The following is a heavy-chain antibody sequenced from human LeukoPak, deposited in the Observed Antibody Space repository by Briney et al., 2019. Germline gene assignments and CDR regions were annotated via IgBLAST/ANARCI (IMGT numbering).Heavy chain of an antibody. Sequence: SETLSLTCTVSGDSISSSSYYWGWIRQPPGKGLEWIGNISYSGSTYYNPSLQSRVTISVDTSKNQFSLKLRSVTAADTAVYYCARAPDYAILTGYYHYFDCWGQGTLVTVSS. CDR1: GDSISSSSYY. D-gene: IGHD3-9*01. CDR3: ARAPDYAILTGYYHYFDC. V-gene: IGHV4-39*07. J-gene: IGHJ4*02. CDR2: ISYSGST.